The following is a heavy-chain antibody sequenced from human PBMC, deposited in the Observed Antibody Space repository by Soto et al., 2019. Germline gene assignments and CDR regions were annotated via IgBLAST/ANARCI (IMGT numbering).Heavy chain of an antibody. Sequence: QVQLVQSGAEVKKPGASVRVSCQTSAYTFTNYAVSWVRQAPGQGLEWMGWISGDNGNTIYAQKFQGRVTMTTDTSTRQAYMELRHLRSDDTAVYYCATGLLGYCSGGSCYSDSWGQGTLVTVSS. CDR1: AYTFTNYA. CDR3: ATGLLGYCSGGSCYSDS. V-gene: IGHV1-18*01. CDR2: ISGDNGNT. J-gene: IGHJ4*02. D-gene: IGHD2-15*01.